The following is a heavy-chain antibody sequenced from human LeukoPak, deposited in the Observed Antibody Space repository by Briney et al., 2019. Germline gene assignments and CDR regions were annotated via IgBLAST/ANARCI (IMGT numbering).Heavy chain of an antibody. Sequence: GESLKISCKGSGYGFTTYWIGWVRQMPGKGLEWMGIIYPGDSETRYSPSFQGQVTISADKSISTAYLQWTSLKASDSAMYYCARQGGVRDAFDICGQGTMVTVSS. D-gene: IGHD1-26*01. CDR3: ARQGGVRDAFDI. V-gene: IGHV5-51*01. CDR2: IYPGDSET. J-gene: IGHJ3*02. CDR1: GYGFTTYW.